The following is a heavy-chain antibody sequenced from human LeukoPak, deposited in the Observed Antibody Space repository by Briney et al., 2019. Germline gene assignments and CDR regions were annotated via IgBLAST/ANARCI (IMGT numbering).Heavy chain of an antibody. J-gene: IGHJ3*02. CDR1: GGTFSSYA. V-gene: IGHV1-2*02. Sequence: ASVKVSCKASGGTFSSYAISWVRQAPGQGLEWMGWINPNSGDTNSAQRFQGRVTMTRDTSINTVYMELSRLRSDDTAMYYCARDGSFDIWGQGTMVTVSS. CDR2: INPNSGDT. CDR3: ARDGSFDI.